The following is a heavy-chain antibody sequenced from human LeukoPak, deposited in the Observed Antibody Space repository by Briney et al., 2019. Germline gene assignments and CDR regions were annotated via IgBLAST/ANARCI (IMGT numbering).Heavy chain of an antibody. D-gene: IGHD3-3*01. Sequence: PSETLSLTCAVYGWSFSGYYWNWVRQPPGKGLEWIGEINHSGSTNYNPSLKSRVTISVDTSKNQFSLKLSSVLAADTAVYYCARASHYDFWSGSPPGWFDPWGQGTLVTVSS. CDR1: GWSFSGYY. CDR2: INHSGST. J-gene: IGHJ5*02. V-gene: IGHV4-34*01. CDR3: ARASHYDFWSGSPPGWFDP.